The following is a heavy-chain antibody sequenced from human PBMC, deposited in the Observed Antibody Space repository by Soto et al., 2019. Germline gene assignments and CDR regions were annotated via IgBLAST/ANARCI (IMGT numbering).Heavy chain of an antibody. J-gene: IGHJ6*02. Sequence: GGSLRLSCAASGFTFSGSAMHWVRQASGKGLEWVGRIRSKANSYATAYAVSVKGRFTISRDDSKNTAYLQMNSLKTEDTAVYYCTSSGWYGYYGMDVWGQGTTVTVSS. V-gene: IGHV3-73*01. D-gene: IGHD6-19*01. CDR2: IRSKANSYAT. CDR3: TSSGWYGYYGMDV. CDR1: GFTFSGSA.